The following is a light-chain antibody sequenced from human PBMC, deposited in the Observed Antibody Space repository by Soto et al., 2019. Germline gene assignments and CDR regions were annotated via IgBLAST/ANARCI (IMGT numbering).Light chain of an antibody. J-gene: IGKJ1*01. V-gene: IGKV3-20*01. Sequence: EIVLTQSPGTLSLSPGERATLSCRASQSVSSSYLAWYHQKPGQAPRLLIYGASIRATGIPDRFSGSGSGTDFTLTISRLEPEDFAVYYCEQYDSSPWTFGQGTKVEVK. CDR1: QSVSSSY. CDR2: GAS. CDR3: EQYDSSPWT.